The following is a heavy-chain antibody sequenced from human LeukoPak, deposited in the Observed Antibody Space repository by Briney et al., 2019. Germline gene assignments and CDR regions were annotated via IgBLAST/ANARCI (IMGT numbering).Heavy chain of an antibody. Sequence: SVKVSCKASGGTFSSYAISWVRQAPGQGLEWMGRIIPILGIANYAQKFQGRVTITPDKSTSTAYMELSSLRSEDTAVYYCARAGYSYGSFDYWGQGTLVTVSS. CDR3: ARAGYSYGSFDY. CDR2: IIPILGIA. D-gene: IGHD5-18*01. J-gene: IGHJ4*02. V-gene: IGHV1-69*04. CDR1: GGTFSSYA.